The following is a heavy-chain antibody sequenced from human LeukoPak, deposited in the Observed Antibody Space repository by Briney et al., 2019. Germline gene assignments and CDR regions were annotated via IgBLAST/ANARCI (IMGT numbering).Heavy chain of an antibody. CDR1: GFTVSSNY. CDR2: IYSGGST. D-gene: IGHD3-9*01. Sequence: GGSLRLSCPASGFTVSSNYMSWVRQAPGKGLEWVSGIYSGGSTYYADSVKGRFTISRDNSKNTLYLQMNSMRAEHTAVYYCARDLRYYPYYYYGMDVWGQGTTVTVSS. CDR3: ARDLRYYPYYYYGMDV. J-gene: IGHJ6*02. V-gene: IGHV3-66*02.